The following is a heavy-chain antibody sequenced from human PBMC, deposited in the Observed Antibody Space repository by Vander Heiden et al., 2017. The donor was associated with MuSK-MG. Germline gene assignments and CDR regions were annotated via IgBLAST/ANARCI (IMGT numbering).Heavy chain of an antibody. Sequence: QVQLVQSGAEVKKPGASVKVSCKASGYTFRSYGITWVRQAPGQGLEWIGWISAYNGNTNYAKKLQGRVSMTTDTSTTTAYRELRSLRSEETAVYYCARAPPDPKHRVLVTAIDYWGQGTMVTVYS. D-gene: IGHD2-21*02. V-gene: IGHV1-18*01. CDR2: ISAYNGNT. CDR3: ARAPPDPKHRVLVTAIDY. CDR1: GYTFRSYG. J-gene: IGHJ4*02.